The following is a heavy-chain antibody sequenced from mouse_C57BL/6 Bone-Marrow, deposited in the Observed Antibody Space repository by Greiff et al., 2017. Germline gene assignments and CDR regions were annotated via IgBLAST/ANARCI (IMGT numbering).Heavy chain of an antibody. Sequence: QVQLQQPGAELVKPGASVKLSCKASGFTFTSYWMQWVKQRPGQGLEWIGEIDPSDSYTNYNQKFKGKATLTVDTYSSTAYMQLSSLTSGDAAVYYCARGLRRRGAWFAYWGQGTLVTVSA. D-gene: IGHD2-2*01. CDR2: IDPSDSYT. CDR3: ARGLRRRGAWFAY. J-gene: IGHJ3*01. CDR1: GFTFTSYW. V-gene: IGHV1-50*01.